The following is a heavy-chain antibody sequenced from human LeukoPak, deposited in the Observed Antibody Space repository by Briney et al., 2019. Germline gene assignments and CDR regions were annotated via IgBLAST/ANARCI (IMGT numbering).Heavy chain of an antibody. D-gene: IGHD4-17*01. V-gene: IGHV4-39*07. J-gene: IGHJ5*02. CDR1: GGSISSTNYC. Sequence: AETLTLTCTVSGGSISSTNYCWGWIRQPPGKGLEWIGSMCYSGSTFYNPSLKSRVTISVDTSKNQFSLKLSSVTAADTAVYYCARGGTTVTPGLLWFDPWGQGTLVSVSS. CDR2: MCYSGST. CDR3: ARGGTTVTPGLLWFDP.